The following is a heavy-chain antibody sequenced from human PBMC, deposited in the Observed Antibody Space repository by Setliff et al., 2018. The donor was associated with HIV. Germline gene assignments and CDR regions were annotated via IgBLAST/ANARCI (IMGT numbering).Heavy chain of an antibody. CDR1: GGSLGVYR. CDR2: IDSSGTT. D-gene: IGHD3-10*01. J-gene: IGHJ5*02. Sequence: SETLSLTCTISGGSLGVYRWSWIRQSAGRGLEWIGRIDSSGTTDYKPSLKGRVAISVDTSRNQFSLRVTSVTAADTAVYFCARGRHSSGLGSYGPWGPGILVTVSS. CDR3: ARGRHSSGLGSYGP. V-gene: IGHV4-4*07.